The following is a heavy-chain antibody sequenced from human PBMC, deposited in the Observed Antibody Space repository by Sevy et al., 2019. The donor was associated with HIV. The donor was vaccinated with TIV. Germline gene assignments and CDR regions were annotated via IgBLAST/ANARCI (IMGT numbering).Heavy chain of an antibody. CDR3: VRVPTYYYGSATYFES. Sequence: ASVKVSCKASGYTFASEGISWVRQAPGQGLEWMGWIGAYNGNANSAQKLQGRVTMTTDTSTSTAYMELSSLRSDDTAIYYCVRVPTYYYGSATYFESWGQGTLVTVSS. J-gene: IGHJ4*02. CDR2: IGAYNGNA. CDR1: GYTFASEG. D-gene: IGHD3-10*01. V-gene: IGHV1-18*01.